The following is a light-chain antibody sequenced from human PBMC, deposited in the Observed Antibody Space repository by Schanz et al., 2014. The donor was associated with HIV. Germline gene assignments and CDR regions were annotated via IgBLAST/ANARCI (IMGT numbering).Light chain of an antibody. CDR3: QTWDTGTWV. V-gene: IGLV4-60*03. CDR1: SGHSTYI. J-gene: IGLJ3*02. CDR2: LEGSGTY. Sequence: QLVLTQSSSASASLGASVKLTCTLSSGHSTYIIAWHQQQPGKAPRYLMRLEGSGTYNQGSELPDRFSGSSSGADRYLTISNLQSEDEAEYYCQTWDTGTWVFGGGTKVTVL.